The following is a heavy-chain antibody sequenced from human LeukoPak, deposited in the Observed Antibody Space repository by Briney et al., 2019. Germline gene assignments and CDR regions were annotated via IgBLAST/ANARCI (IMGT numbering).Heavy chain of an antibody. D-gene: IGHD2-2*01. CDR2: NNHRGGT. Sequence: PSQTLSLTCAVYGGSFSDYYWSWIRQPPGKGLEWVGENNHRGGTNYNPSLRSRVTISFDTSKRQFSLKMSPVTAADTAVYYCARVHKFCISDSCYAPPGYWGRGTPVTVSS. V-gene: IGHV4-34*01. J-gene: IGHJ4*01. CDR1: GGSFSDYY. CDR3: ARVHKFCISDSCYAPPGY.